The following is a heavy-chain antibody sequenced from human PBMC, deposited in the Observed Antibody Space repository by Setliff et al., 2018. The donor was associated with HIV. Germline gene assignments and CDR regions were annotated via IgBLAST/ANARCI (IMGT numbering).Heavy chain of an antibody. J-gene: IGHJ4*01. CDR2: IYTSGST. CDR1: GYSISSGYY. V-gene: IGHV4-61*09. Sequence: TLSLTCTVSGYSISSGYYWSWIRQPAGKGLEWIGHIYTSGSTNYNPSLKSRVTISVDTSKNQFSLKLSSVTAADTAVYYCARWRDSTGSPRGHFDYWGHGRLVTVSS. D-gene: IGHD2-8*02. CDR3: ARWRDSTGSPRGHFDY.